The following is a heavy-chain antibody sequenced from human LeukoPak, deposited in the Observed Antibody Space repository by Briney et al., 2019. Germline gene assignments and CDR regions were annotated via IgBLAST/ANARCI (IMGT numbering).Heavy chain of an antibody. CDR1: GFTFSSYA. CDR2: ISASGGST. Sequence: PGGSLRLSCAASGFTFSSYAMAWVRLAPGKGLDWVSGISASGGSTFYADSVKGRFTISRDISKNTLYLQMNSLRADDTAVYYCAKGRRYNILTGYYVSEVDPWGQGTQVTVSS. D-gene: IGHD3-9*01. CDR3: AKGRRYNILTGYYVSEVDP. V-gene: IGHV3-23*01. J-gene: IGHJ5*02.